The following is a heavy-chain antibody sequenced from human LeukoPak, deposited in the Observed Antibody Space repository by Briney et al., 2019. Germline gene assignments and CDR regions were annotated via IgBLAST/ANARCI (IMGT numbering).Heavy chain of an antibody. CDR2: ISGSGGST. CDR3: AKVGEWAYYFDY. Sequence: PGGSLRLSCAASGFTFSSYAMSWVRQAPGKGLEWVSAISGSGGSTYYADSVKGRFTISRDNSKNTLYLQMNSRRAEDTAVYYCAKVGEWAYYFDYWGQGTLVTVSS. J-gene: IGHJ4*02. D-gene: IGHD1-26*01. CDR1: GFTFSSYA. V-gene: IGHV3-23*01.